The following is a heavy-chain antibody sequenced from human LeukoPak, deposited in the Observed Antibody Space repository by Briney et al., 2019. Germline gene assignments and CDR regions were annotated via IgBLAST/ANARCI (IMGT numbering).Heavy chain of an antibody. CDR1: GFTLIYYA. V-gene: IGHV3-23*01. D-gene: IGHD4-17*01. Sequence: GGSLRLSCAASGFTLIYYAMTWVRQAPGKGLEWVSTISGSGDSTYYADSVKGRFTISRDNSKNTLHLQMSSLRAEDSAVYYCAKDRRNDYAQGLDYWGQGTLVTVSS. J-gene: IGHJ4*02. CDR3: AKDRRNDYAQGLDY. CDR2: ISGSGDST.